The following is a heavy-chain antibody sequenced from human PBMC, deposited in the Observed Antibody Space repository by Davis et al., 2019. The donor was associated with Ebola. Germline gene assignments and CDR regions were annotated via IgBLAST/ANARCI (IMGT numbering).Heavy chain of an antibody. V-gene: IGHV4-59*01. CDR3: ARRGSYSWGYYYYYMDV. D-gene: IGHD1-26*01. CDR1: GGSISSYY. J-gene: IGHJ6*03. CDR2: IYYSGST. Sequence: PSETLSLTCTVSGGSISSYYWSWIRQPPGKGLEWNGYIYYSGSTNYNPSLKSRVTISVDTSKNQFSLKLSSVTAADTAVYYCARRGSYSWGYYYYYMDVWGKGTTVTVSS.